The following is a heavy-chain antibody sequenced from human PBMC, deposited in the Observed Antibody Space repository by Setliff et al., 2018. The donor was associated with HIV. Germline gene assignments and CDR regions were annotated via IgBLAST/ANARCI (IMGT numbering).Heavy chain of an antibody. V-gene: IGHV4-61*08. CDR2: FFHTGGI. CDR1: GGSISSGGNY. Sequence: PSETLSLTCTVSGGSISSGGNYWNWIRQTPGKGLEWIGTFFHTGGITYNPSLRSRVTMSADTAESLLSLRLILVTAADTGVYYCGRGWFDPWGQGTLVTVSS. D-gene: IGHD3-10*01. CDR3: GRGWFDP. J-gene: IGHJ5*02.